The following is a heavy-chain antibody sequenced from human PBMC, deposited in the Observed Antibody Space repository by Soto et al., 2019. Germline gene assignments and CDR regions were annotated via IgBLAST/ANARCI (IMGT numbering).Heavy chain of an antibody. CDR3: ATDGSYAQHV. V-gene: IGHV3-74*01. Sequence: EVQLVVSGGGLVQPGGSLRLSCAASGFTFSNNWMHWVRQAPGKGLVWVSHINSDGSTTTYADSVKGRFTISRDNAKNTVHLQMNSLRAEDTAVYYCATDGSYAQHVWGQGTTVTVSS. CDR2: INSDGSTT. CDR1: GFTFSNNW. J-gene: IGHJ6*02. D-gene: IGHD2-2*01.